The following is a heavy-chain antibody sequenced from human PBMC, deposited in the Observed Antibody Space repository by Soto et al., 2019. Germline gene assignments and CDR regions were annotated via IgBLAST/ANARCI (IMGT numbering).Heavy chain of an antibody. D-gene: IGHD3-3*01. CDR2: ISAHNGNT. Sequence: GASVKVSCKASGYTFTSYGISWVRQAPGQGLEWMGWISAHNGNTNYAQKLQGRVTVTTDTSTSTVYMELRSLRSDDTAVYYCARVPDFWSGHPFDYWGQGTLVNVSS. CDR1: GYTFTSYG. J-gene: IGHJ4*02. CDR3: ARVPDFWSGHPFDY. V-gene: IGHV1-18*01.